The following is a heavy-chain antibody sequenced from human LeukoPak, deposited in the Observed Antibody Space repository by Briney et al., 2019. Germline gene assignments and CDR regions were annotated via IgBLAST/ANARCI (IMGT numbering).Heavy chain of an antibody. J-gene: IGHJ5*02. CDR2: INHSGST. CDR1: GGSFSGYY. D-gene: IGHD3-3*01. CDR3: ARDRVYDFWSGYSTGIDQ. V-gene: IGHV4-34*01. Sequence: SETLSLTCAVYGGSFSGYYWSWIRQPPGKGLEWIGEINHSGSTNYNPSLKSRVTISVDTSKNQFSLKLSSVTAADTAVYYCARDRVYDFWSGYSTGIDQWGQGTMVTVSS.